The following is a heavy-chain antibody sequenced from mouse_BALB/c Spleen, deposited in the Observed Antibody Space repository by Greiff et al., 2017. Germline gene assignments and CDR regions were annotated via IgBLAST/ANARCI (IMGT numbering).Heavy chain of an antibody. Sequence: EVQRVESGGGLVKPGGSLKLSCAASGFTFSSYAMSWVRQTPEKRLEWVASISSGGSTYYPDSVKGRFTISRDNARNILYLQMSSLRSEDTAMYYGARVYGNYDAMDYWGQGTSVTVSS. V-gene: IGHV5-6-5*01. D-gene: IGHD2-1*01. CDR1: GFTFSSYA. CDR3: ARVYGNYDAMDY. J-gene: IGHJ4*01. CDR2: ISSGGST.